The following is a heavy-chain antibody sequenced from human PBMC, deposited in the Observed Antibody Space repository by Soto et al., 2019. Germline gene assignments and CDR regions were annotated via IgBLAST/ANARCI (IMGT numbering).Heavy chain of an antibody. CDR3: KGGGSGHTFDY. V-gene: IGHV4-59*11. CDR2: VHYSGSN. CDR1: CVSITSHY. D-gene: IGHD2-15*01. Sequence: PSETLSLTCTVSCVSITSHYWTCIRQPPWKGLEWIVNVHYSGSNHSSPSLKSRVIISLDTSENQSSLKLNSVTAADTAVHYCKGGGSGHTFDYWGPGTMVTVSS. J-gene: IGHJ4*02.